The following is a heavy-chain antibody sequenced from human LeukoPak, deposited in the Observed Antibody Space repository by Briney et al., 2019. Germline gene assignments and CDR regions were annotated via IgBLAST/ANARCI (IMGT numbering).Heavy chain of an antibody. CDR1: GFTFSSYW. CDR2: INSDGSST. D-gene: IGHD4-11*01. V-gene: IGHV3-74*01. J-gene: IGHJ6*03. CDR3: ARRSTVTTDHYYYYMDV. Sequence: GGSLRLSCAASGFTFSSYWMHWVRQPPGKGLAWVSLINSDGSSTSYADSVRGRFTISTENDNNTLYLQMNSLRAEETAVYYCARRSTVTTDHYYYYMDVWGKGTTVTVSS.